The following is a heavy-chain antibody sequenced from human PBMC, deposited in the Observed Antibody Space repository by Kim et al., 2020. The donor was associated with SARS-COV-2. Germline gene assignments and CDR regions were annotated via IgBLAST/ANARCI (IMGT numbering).Heavy chain of an antibody. Sequence: YGAASTYYADSVKGRFTISRDNSKNTLYLQMNRLRAADTAVYYGARDLALGGQGTLVTVSS. CDR2: YGAAST. CDR3: ARDLAL. D-gene: IGHD3-16*01. V-gene: IGHV3-53*01. J-gene: IGHJ4*02.